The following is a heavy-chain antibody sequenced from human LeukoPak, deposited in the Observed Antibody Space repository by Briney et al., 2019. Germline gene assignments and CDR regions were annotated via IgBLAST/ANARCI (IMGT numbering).Heavy chain of an antibody. V-gene: IGHV1-18*01. CDR2: ISAYNGNT. CDR1: GYTFTSYG. CDR3: ARSIRRLNYYDSSGYYFSY. J-gene: IGHJ4*02. Sequence: ASVKVSCKASGYTFTSYGISWVRQAPGQGLEWMGWISAYNGNTNYAQKLQGRVTMTTDTSTSTAYMELRSLRSDDTAVYYCARSIRRLNYYDSSGYYFSYWGQGTLVTVSS. D-gene: IGHD3-22*01.